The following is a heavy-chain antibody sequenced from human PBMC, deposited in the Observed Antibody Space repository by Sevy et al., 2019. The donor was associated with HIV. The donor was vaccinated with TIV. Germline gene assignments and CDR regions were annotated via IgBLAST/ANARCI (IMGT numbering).Heavy chain of an antibody. CDR3: ARDVTDSSGWSSGYFDY. Sequence: SETLSLTCTVSGGSISSYYWSWIRQPAGKGLEWIGRIYTSGSTNYNPSLTSRVTMSVDTSKNQFSLKLSSVTAADTAVYYCARDVTDSSGWSSGYFDYWGQGTLVTVSS. D-gene: IGHD6-19*01. V-gene: IGHV4-4*07. CDR2: IYTSGST. J-gene: IGHJ4*02. CDR1: GGSISSYY.